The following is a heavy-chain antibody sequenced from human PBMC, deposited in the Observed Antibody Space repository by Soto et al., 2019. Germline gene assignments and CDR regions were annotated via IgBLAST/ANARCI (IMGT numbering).Heavy chain of an antibody. CDR2: VYYSGST. CDR1: GGSIFSSY. J-gene: IGHJ5*02. Sequence: SESLSLTCHVSGGSIFSSYWTWVRQPPGKGLEWVGTVYYSGSTNYNPSLKGRITISVETSKNQFSLNLSSVNAADPAVFYWARVPDASSWVDPWGLGTLVTVS. V-gene: IGHV4-59*01. CDR3: ARVPDASSWVDP.